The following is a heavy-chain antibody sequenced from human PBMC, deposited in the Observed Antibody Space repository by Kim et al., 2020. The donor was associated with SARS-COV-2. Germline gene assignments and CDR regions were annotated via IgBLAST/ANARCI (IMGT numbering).Heavy chain of an antibody. D-gene: IGHD3-22*01. J-gene: IGHJ6*02. Sequence: GGSLRLSCAASGFTFSSYGMHWVRQAPGKGLEWVAVISYDGSNKYYADSVKGRFTISRDNSKNTLYLQMNSLRAEDTAVYYCARDLHEPWDSSGYFYYYYGMDVWGQGTTVTVSS. CDR1: GFTFSSYG. CDR3: ARDLHEPWDSSGYFYYYYGMDV. V-gene: IGHV3-33*05. CDR2: ISYDGSNK.